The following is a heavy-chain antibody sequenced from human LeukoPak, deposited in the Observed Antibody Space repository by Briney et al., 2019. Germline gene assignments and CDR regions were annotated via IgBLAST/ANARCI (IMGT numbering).Heavy chain of an antibody. Sequence: RPGGSLRLSCAASGFSFSTYAMSWVRQAPGKGLEWVSGINWNGGSTGYADSVKGRFTISRDNAKNSLYLQMNSLRAEDTALYYCVRVGQLVYYFDYWGQGTLVTVSS. CDR1: GFSFSTYA. V-gene: IGHV3-20*04. D-gene: IGHD6-6*01. J-gene: IGHJ4*02. CDR2: INWNGGST. CDR3: VRVGQLVYYFDY.